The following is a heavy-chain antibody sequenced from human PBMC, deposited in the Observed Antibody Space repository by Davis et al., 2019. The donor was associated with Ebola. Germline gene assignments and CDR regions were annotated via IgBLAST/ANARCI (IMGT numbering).Heavy chain of an antibody. Sequence: GGSLRLSCTASGFTFGASAMSWVRQAPGKGLEWVGFIRSKAYGGTTEYAASVKGRFTISRDDSKSIAYLQMNSLKTEDTDVYYCTRGGTEEDYWGQGTLVTVSS. CDR2: IRSKAYGGTT. J-gene: IGHJ4*02. CDR1: GFTFGASA. CDR3: TRGGTEEDY. D-gene: IGHD1-1*01. V-gene: IGHV3-49*04.